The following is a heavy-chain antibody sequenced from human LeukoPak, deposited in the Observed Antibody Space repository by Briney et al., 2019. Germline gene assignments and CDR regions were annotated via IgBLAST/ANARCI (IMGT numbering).Heavy chain of an antibody. CDR2: INAGNGNT. Sequence: ASVKVSCKASGYTFTGYAIQWGRQAPGRRLEWMGWINAGNGNTKYSQKFQGRVTITRDTSANTVYMELSSLRSEDTAVYYCARGPLGRNGDYFDYWGQGTLVTVSS. J-gene: IGHJ4*02. CDR3: ARGPLGRNGDYFDY. CDR1: GYTFTGYA. V-gene: IGHV1-3*01. D-gene: IGHD7-27*01.